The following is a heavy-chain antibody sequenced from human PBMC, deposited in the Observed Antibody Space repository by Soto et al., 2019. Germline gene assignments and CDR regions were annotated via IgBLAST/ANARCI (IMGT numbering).Heavy chain of an antibody. CDR1: GYTFTGYY. V-gene: IGHV1-2*02. CDR3: TRDLTGEPSV. Sequence: ASVKVSCKASGYTFTGYYMHWVRQAPGQGLEWMGWINPNSSVTNFAQAFQGRVTLTRDSSIATGYMELTGLKSDDTAIYYCTRDLTGEPSVWGQGTLVTVSS. D-gene: IGHD7-27*01. J-gene: IGHJ4*02. CDR2: INPNSSVT.